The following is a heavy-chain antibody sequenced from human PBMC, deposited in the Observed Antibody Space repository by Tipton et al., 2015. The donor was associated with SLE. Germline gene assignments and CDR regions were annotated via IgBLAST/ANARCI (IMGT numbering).Heavy chain of an antibody. CDR2: ISPYNGNT. D-gene: IGHD1-26*01. CDR3: ARDLGAEGGMDV. CDR1: GYTFINYG. J-gene: IGHJ6*02. Sequence: QVQLVQSGAEVKKPGASVKVSCKASGYTFINYGISWERQAPGQGLEWMGWISPYNGNTKYAQKFQGRVTLTTDTSTSTAYMALRSLRSDDTAVYYCARDLGAEGGMDVWGQGTTVTVSS. V-gene: IGHV1-18*01.